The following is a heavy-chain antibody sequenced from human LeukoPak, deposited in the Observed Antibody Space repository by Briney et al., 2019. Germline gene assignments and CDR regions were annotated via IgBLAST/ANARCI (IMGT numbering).Heavy chain of an antibody. V-gene: IGHV1-69*06. CDR3: ARAVGWELYYMDV. CDR2: IIPIFGTA. J-gene: IGHJ6*03. CDR1: GGTFSSYA. Sequence: SVKVSCKAPGGTFSSYAISWVRQAPGQGLERMGGIIPIFGTANYAQKFQGRVTITADKSTSTAYMELSSLRSEDTAVYYCARAVGWELYYMDVWGKGTTVTVSS. D-gene: IGHD3-10*01.